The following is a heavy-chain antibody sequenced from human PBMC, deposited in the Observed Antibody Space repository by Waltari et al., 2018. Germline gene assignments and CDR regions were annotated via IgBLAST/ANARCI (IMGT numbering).Heavy chain of an antibody. J-gene: IGHJ4*02. CDR3: AKERVGDDFDY. CDR2: ISYDGSNK. Sequence: QVQLVESGGGVVQPGRSLRLSCAASGFTFSSYGMHWVRQAPGKGLEWVSVISYDGSNKYYADSVKGRFTISRDNSKNTLYLQMNSLRAEDTAVYYCAKERVGDDFDYWGQGTLVTVSS. V-gene: IGHV3-30*18. D-gene: IGHD4-17*01. CDR1: GFTFSSYG.